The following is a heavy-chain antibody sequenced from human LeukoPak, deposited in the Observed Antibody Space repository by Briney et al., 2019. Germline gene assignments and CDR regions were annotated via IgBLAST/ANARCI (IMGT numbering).Heavy chain of an antibody. V-gene: IGHV3-7*01. CDR2: IKPDGSEK. CDR1: GLTFSSYW. D-gene: IGHD1-26*01. CDR3: ARGGSHGY. Sequence: GGSLRLSCATSGLTFSSYWMSWVRQAPGKGLEWVANIKPDGSEKNYVDSVKGRFTISRDNAKNSLYLQMNSPRAEDTAVYYCARGGSHGYWGQGTLVTVSS. J-gene: IGHJ4*02.